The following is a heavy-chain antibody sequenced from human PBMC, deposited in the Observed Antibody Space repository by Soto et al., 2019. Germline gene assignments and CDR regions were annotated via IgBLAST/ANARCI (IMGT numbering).Heavy chain of an antibody. J-gene: IGHJ4*02. CDR1: GFPFTTYG. Sequence: QVQLVESGGGVVQPGRSLRLSCAASGFPFTTYGMHWVREGPGKGLEWVAVISYDGTNKYYADSVKGRFTISRDNSKTTLYLQMNSLRPEDTALYYCVGGQYYVDYRGQGTLVTVSS. D-gene: IGHD3-10*01. V-gene: IGHV3-30*03. CDR2: ISYDGTNK. CDR3: VGGQYYVDY.